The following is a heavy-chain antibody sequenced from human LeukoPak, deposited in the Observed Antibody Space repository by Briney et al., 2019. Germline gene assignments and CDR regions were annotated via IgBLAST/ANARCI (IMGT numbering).Heavy chain of an antibody. D-gene: IGHD3-3*01. CDR1: GYTFTSYG. CDR2: ISAYNGNT. Sequence: ASVKVSCKASGYTFTSYGISWVRQAPGQGLEWMGWISAYNGNTNYAQKLQGRVTMTTDTSTSTAYMELRSLRSDDTAVYYCARGGWGTTISGNGMDVWGQGTTVTVSS. V-gene: IGHV1-18*01. CDR3: ARGGWGTTISGNGMDV. J-gene: IGHJ6*02.